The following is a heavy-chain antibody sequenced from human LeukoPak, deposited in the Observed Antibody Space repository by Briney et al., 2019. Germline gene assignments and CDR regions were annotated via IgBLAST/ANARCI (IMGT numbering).Heavy chain of an antibody. V-gene: IGHV1-2*02. CDR1: GYTFTGYY. D-gene: IGHD2-2*01. CDR2: INPNSGGT. J-gene: IGHJ4*02. CDR3: ARARVPAAIGFDY. Sequence: GTSVKVSCKASGYTFTGYYMHWVRQAPGQGLEWMGWINPNSGGTNYAQKFQGRVTMTRDTSISTAYMELSRLRSDDTAGYYCARARVPAAIGFDYWGQGTLVTVSS.